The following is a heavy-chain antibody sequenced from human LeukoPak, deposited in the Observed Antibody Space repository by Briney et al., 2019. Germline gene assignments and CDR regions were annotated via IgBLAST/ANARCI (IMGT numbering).Heavy chain of an antibody. Sequence: SETLSLTCTVSGGSISSGSYYWSWIRQPAGKGLEWIGRIYTSGSTNYNPSLKSRVTISVDTSKNQFSLKLSSVTAADTAVYYCARAAAAAGYNWFDPWGQGTPVTVSS. D-gene: IGHD6-13*01. CDR3: ARAAAAAGYNWFDP. CDR1: GGSISSGSYY. V-gene: IGHV4-61*02. J-gene: IGHJ5*02. CDR2: IYTSGST.